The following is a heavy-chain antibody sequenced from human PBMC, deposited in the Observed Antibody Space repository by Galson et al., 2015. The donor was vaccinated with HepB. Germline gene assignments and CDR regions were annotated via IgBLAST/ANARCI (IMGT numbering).Heavy chain of an antibody. CDR2: INPSGGST. CDR1: GYTFTSYY. CDR3: ARDTFEMYSGSYYSSPGQHDAFDI. D-gene: IGHD1-26*01. V-gene: IGHV1-46*01. J-gene: IGHJ3*02. Sequence: SVKVSCKASGYTFTSYYMHWVRQAPGQGLEWMGIINPSGGSTSYAQKFQGRVTMTRDTSTSTVYMELSSLRSEDTAVYYCARDTFEMYSGSYYSSPGQHDAFDIWGQGTMVTVSS.